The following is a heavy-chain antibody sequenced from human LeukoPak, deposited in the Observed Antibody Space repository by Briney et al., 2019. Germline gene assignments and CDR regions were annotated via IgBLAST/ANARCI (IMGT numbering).Heavy chain of an antibody. Sequence: ASVKVSCKASGYTFTSYYMHWVRQAPGQGLEWMGIINPSGGSTSYAQKFQGRVTMTRDTSTSTVYMELSSLRSEDTAVYYCAIIVARAGVDYWGQGTLVTVSS. D-gene: IGHD6-6*01. CDR2: INPSGGST. V-gene: IGHV1-46*01. CDR1: GYTFTSYY. J-gene: IGHJ4*02. CDR3: AIIVARAGVDY.